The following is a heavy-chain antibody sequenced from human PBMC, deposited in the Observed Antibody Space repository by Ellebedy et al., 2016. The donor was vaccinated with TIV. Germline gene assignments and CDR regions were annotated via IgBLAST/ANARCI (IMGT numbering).Heavy chain of an antibody. Sequence: SGPTLVKPTQTLTLTCTFSGFSLSTTGMCVSWIRQPPGKALEWLARSDWGDDKKYNISLRTRLTLSKDTSKNQVVLTMTNIDPVDTGTYYCERITSNVGGSSWGMDVWGQGTTVTVSS. CDR2: SDWGDDK. D-gene: IGHD6-13*01. CDR1: GFSLSTTGMC. CDR3: ERITSNVGGSSWGMDV. J-gene: IGHJ6*02. V-gene: IGHV2-70*11.